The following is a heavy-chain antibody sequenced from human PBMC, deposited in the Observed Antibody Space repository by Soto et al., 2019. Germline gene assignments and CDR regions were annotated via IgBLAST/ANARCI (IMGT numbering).Heavy chain of an antibody. V-gene: IGHV4-31*03. Sequence: SETLSLTCTVSGGSISSGGYYWSWIRQHPGKGLEWIGYIYYSGSTYYNPSLKSRVTISVDTSKNQFSLKLSSVTAADTAVYYCARVGDGATGDYYFDYWGQGTLVTVSS. CDR3: ARVGDGATGDYYFDY. J-gene: IGHJ4*02. CDR1: GGSISSGGYY. D-gene: IGHD1-26*01. CDR2: IYYSGST.